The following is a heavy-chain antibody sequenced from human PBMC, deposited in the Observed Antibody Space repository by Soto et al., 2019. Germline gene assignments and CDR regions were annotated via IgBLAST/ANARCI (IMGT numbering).Heavy chain of an antibody. CDR3: AREAGYSLHSGFNYYYYMDV. J-gene: IGHJ6*03. V-gene: IGHV3-33*01. CDR1: GFTFSSYG. Sequence: QVQLVESGGGVVQPGRSLRLSCAASGFTFSSYGMTWVRQAPGKGLEWVAVIWYDGSNKYYADSVKGRFTISRDNSKNTLYLQMNSLRAEDTAVYYCAREAGYSLHSGFNYYYYMDVWGKGTTVTVSS. D-gene: IGHD5-18*01. CDR2: IWYDGSNK.